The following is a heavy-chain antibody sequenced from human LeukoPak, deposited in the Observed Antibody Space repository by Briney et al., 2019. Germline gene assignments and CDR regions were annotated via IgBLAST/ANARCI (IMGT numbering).Heavy chain of an antibody. D-gene: IGHD6-13*01. V-gene: IGHV1-2*02. J-gene: IGHJ6*02. CDR1: GYTFTGYY. CDR3: AVPVIAARLMDV. Sequence: RASVKVSCKASGYTFTGYYMHWVRQAPGQGLEWMGWINLNSGGTNYAQKFQGRVTMTRDTSISTAYMEPSRLRSDDTAVYYCAVPVIAARLMDVWGQGTTVTVSS. CDR2: INLNSGGT.